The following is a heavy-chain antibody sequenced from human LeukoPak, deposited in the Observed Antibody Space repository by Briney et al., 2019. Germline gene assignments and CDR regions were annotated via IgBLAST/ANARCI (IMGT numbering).Heavy chain of an antibody. V-gene: IGHV3-7*03. J-gene: IGHJ5*02. CDR1: GFTFSSYW. CDR3: ARVQGWFGESTYSNWFDP. CDR2: IKQDGSEK. D-gene: IGHD3-10*01. Sequence: GGSLRLSCAASGFTFSSYWMSWVRQAPGKGLEWVANIKQDGSEKYYVNSVKGRFTISRDNAKNSLYLQMNSLRAEDTAVYYCARVQGWFGESTYSNWFDPWGQGTLVTVSS.